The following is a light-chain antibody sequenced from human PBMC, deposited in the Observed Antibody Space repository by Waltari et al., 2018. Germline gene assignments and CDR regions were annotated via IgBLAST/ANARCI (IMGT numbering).Light chain of an antibody. CDR3: MSYTSSSSWI. J-gene: IGLJ2*01. CDR2: GAN. CDR1: SSGVGNYDL. Sequence: QSALTQPASVSGSPGQSITISCTGTSSGVGNYDLVSWYQHHPGRAPKLIIYGANERPSGVSNRFSGSKSGIAASLTISGLQAEDEADYFCMSYTSSSSWIFGGGTKLTVL. V-gene: IGLV2-14*02.